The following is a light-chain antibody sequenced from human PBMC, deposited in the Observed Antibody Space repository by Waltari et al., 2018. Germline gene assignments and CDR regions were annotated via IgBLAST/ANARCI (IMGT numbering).Light chain of an antibody. Sequence: DIQLTQSPSFLYASVGDRVTITCRASQGLGSYLAWYQQKPGTAPKLLIYAASTLQSGVPSRFSGSGSGTEFTLTISSLQPEDFATYYCLQLNSYPGSFGPGTKVDVK. CDR1: QGLGSY. J-gene: IGKJ3*01. CDR2: AAS. V-gene: IGKV1-9*01. CDR3: LQLNSYPGS.